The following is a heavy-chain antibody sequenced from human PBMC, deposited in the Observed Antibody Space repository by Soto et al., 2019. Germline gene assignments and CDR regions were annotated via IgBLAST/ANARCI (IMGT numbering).Heavy chain of an antibody. D-gene: IGHD1-20*01. CDR1: GYTFTSYG. Sequence: QVQLVQSGAEVKKPGASVKVSCKASGYTFTSYGISWVRQAPGQGLEWMGWISAYNGNTNYAQKLQGRVTMTTDTSTSTAYMELRSLRSDDTAVYYWARETRKITGASQDAFDIWGQGTMVTVSS. CDR2: ISAYNGNT. V-gene: IGHV1-18*01. CDR3: ARETRKITGASQDAFDI. J-gene: IGHJ3*02.